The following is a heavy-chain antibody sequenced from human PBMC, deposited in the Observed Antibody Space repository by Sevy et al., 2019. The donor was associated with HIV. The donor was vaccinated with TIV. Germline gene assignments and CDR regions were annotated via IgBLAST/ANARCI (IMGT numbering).Heavy chain of an antibody. CDR2: ISYDGSNK. CDR3: ARDQVGTRDWNYVWYYYYGMDV. D-gene: IGHD1-7*01. J-gene: IGHJ6*02. Sequence: GGSLRLSCAASGFTFSSYAMHWVRQAPGKGLEWVAVISYDGSNKYYADSVKGRFTISRDNSKNMLYLQMNSLRAEDTAVYYCARDQVGTRDWNYVWYYYYGMDVWGQGTTVTVSS. CDR1: GFTFSSYA. V-gene: IGHV3-30*04.